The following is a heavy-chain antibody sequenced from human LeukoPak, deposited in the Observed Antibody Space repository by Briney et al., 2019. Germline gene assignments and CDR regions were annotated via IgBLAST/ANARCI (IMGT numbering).Heavy chain of an antibody. CDR1: GYSFTSYW. V-gene: IGHV5-51*01. Sequence: GESLKISCKGSGYSFTSYWIGWVRQMPGKGLEWMGIIYPGDSDTRYSPSFQGQVIISADKSISTAYLQWSSLKASDTAMYYCARQGRWLQFGNAFDIWGQGTMVTVSS. CDR3: ARQGRWLQFGNAFDI. CDR2: IYPGDSDT. J-gene: IGHJ3*02. D-gene: IGHD5-24*01.